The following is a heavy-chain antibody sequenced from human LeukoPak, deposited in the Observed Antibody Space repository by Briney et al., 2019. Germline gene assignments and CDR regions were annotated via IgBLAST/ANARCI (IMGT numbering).Heavy chain of an antibody. CDR3: TSLGYSSSWYYFDY. CDR1: GFTFSGSA. Sequence: GGSLKLSCAASGFTFSGSAMHWVRQASGKGLEWVGRIRSKANSYATAYAASVKGRFTISRDDSKNTAYLQMNSLKTEDTAVYYCTSLGYSSSWYYFDYWGQGTLVTVSS. J-gene: IGHJ4*02. V-gene: IGHV3-73*01. D-gene: IGHD6-13*01. CDR2: IRSKANSYAT.